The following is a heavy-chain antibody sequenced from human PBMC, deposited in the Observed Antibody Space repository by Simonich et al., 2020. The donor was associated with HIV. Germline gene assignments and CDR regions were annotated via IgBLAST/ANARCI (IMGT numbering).Heavy chain of an antibody. D-gene: IGHD5-18*01. J-gene: IGHJ4*02. Sequence: EVQLVESGGGLVQPGGSLRLSCAASGFTFSSYWMHWVRQAPGKGLVWVSRINSEGSSTSYADSVKGRFTISRDNAKNTLYLQMNSLRAEDTAVYYCARDGRVDTSLYYFDYWGQGTLVTVSS. V-gene: IGHV3-74*01. CDR2: INSEGSST. CDR1: GFTFSSYW. CDR3: ARDGRVDTSLYYFDY.